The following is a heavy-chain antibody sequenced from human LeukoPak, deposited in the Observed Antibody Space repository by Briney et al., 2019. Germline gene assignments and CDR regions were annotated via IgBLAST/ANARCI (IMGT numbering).Heavy chain of an antibody. CDR3: ARVGHDSSGYYYYYYYGMDV. CDR1: GFTFSSYG. D-gene: IGHD3-22*01. V-gene: IGHV3-48*03. J-gene: IGHJ6*02. Sequence: GGSLRLSCAASGFTFSSYGMNWVRQAPGKGPEWISYISRSGATIYYADSVKGRFTISRDNAKNSLYLQMSSLRAEDTAVYCCARVGHDSSGYYYYYYYGMDVWGQGTTVTVSS. CDR2: ISRSGATI.